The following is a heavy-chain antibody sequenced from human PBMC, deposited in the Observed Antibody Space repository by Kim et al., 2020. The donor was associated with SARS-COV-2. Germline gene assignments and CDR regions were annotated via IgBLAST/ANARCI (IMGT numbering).Heavy chain of an antibody. CDR1: GFPFSSYT. J-gene: IGHJ5*02. CDR3: ARGVDTALVSGGYNWFDP. Sequence: GGSLRRSCGASGFPFSSYTMNWVRQAPGKELEWVSCISGSSSYLYYADSVKGRFTISRDNAKNSVYLQLNSLRDEDTAIYYCARGVDTALVSGGYNWFDPWGQGTLVTVSS. V-gene: IGHV3-21*01. D-gene: IGHD5-18*01. CDR2: ISGSSSYL.